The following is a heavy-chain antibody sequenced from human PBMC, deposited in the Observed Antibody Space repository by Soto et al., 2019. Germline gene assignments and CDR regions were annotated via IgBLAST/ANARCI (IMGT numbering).Heavy chain of an antibody. J-gene: IGHJ3*02. CDR2: IYYSGST. V-gene: IGHV4-61*01. CDR1: GASVSGGSNY. D-gene: IGHD6-13*01. Sequence: QVQLQESGPGLVKPSETLSLTCAVSGASVSGGSNYWSWIRQPPGKGLEWVGYIYYSGSTNYNHSLKSRVTIAVDTSNNQFPLKLSSVSAADTAVYYCARDGRYSSSWYYVFDIWGPGTMVTVSS. CDR3: ARDGRYSSSWYYVFDI.